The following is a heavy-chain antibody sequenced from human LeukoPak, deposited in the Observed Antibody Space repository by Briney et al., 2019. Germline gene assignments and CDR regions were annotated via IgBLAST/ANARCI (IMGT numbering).Heavy chain of an antibody. CDR1: GGSIRSSSYY. V-gene: IGHV4-39*01. CDR3: ARFWSGYYRHYYYYMDV. J-gene: IGHJ6*03. CDR2: IYYSGST. Sequence: PSETLSLTCTVSGGSIRSSSYYWGWIRQPPGKGLEWIGSIYYSGSTYYNPSLKSRVTISVDTSKNQFSLKLSSVTAADTAVYYCARFWSGYYRHYYYYMDVWGKGTTVTVSS. D-gene: IGHD3-3*01.